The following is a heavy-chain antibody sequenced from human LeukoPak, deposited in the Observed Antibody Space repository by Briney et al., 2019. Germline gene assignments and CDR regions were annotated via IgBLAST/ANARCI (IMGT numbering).Heavy chain of an antibody. D-gene: IGHD3-22*01. Sequence: GGSLRLSCAASGFTFSSYEMNWVRQAPGKGLGWVSYISPRGSTTYYADSVKGRFTISRDNAKNSLYLQMNSLRAEDTAVYYCARDLYDSGFDYWGQGTLVTVSS. J-gene: IGHJ4*02. V-gene: IGHV3-48*03. CDR2: ISPRGSTT. CDR1: GFTFSSYE. CDR3: ARDLYDSGFDY.